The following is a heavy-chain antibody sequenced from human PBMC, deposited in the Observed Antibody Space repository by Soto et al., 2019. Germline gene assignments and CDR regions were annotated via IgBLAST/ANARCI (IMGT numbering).Heavy chain of an antibody. CDR3: ARIAPMTTVSGAYYYGMDV. Sequence: QVQLVQSGAEVKKPGSSVKVSCKASGGTFSNYEISWVRQAPGQGLEWMGGINPIFATPNYAQKFQGRVTITADESTSTAYMELSSLRSEDTAVYYCARIAPMTTVSGAYYYGMDVWGQGTTVTVSS. D-gene: IGHD4-4*01. J-gene: IGHJ6*02. CDR2: INPIFATP. CDR1: GGTFSNYE. V-gene: IGHV1-69*01.